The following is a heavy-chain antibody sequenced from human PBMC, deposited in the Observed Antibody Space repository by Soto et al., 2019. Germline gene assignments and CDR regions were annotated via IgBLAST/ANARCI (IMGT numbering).Heavy chain of an antibody. CDR1: GFTFSTYS. J-gene: IGHJ4*02. D-gene: IGHD3-10*02. V-gene: IGHV3-48*01. Sequence: GGSLRLSCAASGFTFSTYSMNWVRQAPGKGLEWVSFISSTGETTYYADSVKGRLTISRDNAKNSLFLQMNSLTAEDTAVYYCARDVRRTDYWGQGTLVTVSS. CDR2: ISSTGETT. CDR3: ARDVRRTDY.